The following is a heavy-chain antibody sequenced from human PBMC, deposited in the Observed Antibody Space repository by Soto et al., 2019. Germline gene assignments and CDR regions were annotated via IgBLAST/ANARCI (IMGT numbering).Heavy chain of an antibody. J-gene: IGHJ6*02. D-gene: IGHD4-4*01. CDR2: IIPIFGTA. CDR3: ARRWGSNGGNYYYYYGMDV. CDR1: GGTFSSYA. V-gene: IGHV1-69*01. Sequence: QVQLVQSGAEVQKPGSSVKVSCKASGGTFSSYAISWVRQAPGQGLEWMGGIIPIFGTANYAQKFQGRVTITADESTITAYMELSSLRSEETAVYYCARRWGSNGGNYYYYYGMDVWGQGTTVTVSS.